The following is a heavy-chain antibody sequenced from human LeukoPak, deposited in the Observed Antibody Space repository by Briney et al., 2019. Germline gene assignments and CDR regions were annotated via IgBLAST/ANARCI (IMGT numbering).Heavy chain of an antibody. CDR1: GFSFSDYI. CDR3: TRRYGDHSGWAGYHDS. J-gene: IGHJ4*02. Sequence: GGSLGLSCVASGFSFSDYIMHWVRQAPGKGLEYVSAIRSDGSSTVYPNSVKGGFTISRDNSKSTLYLQLGSLRAEDTAVYYCTRRYGDHSGWAGYHDSWGQGTLVTVSS. D-gene: IGHD6-19*01. CDR2: IRSDGSST. V-gene: IGHV3-64*01.